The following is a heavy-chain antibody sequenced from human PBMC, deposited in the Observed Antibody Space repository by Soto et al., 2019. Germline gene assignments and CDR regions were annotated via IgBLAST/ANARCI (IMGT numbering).Heavy chain of an antibody. Sequence: GGSLRLSCGASGFTFSTYVMSWVRQAPGKGLDWVSAISGDGSGTYYADSVKGRFTISRGTPQNTLYLQMNSLRVEDTAIYYCVKGSSSSRPYYFDYWGQGTLVTVSS. V-gene: IGHV3-23*01. D-gene: IGHD2-2*01. J-gene: IGHJ4*02. CDR1: GFTFSTYV. CDR2: ISGDGSGT. CDR3: VKGSSSSRPYYFDY.